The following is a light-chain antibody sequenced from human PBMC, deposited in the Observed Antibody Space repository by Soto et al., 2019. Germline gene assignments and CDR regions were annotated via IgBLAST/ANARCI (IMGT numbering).Light chain of an antibody. CDR2: GAS. Sequence: DVRMTQSPSSLSASVGDTITITCRASQTISTYLNWFQQKPGESPRLLIYGASTLHDGVPSRFSGSGSGADFTLTISGLQPEDFATYHCQQTYSDISFGGGTMVE. V-gene: IGKV1-39*01. J-gene: IGKJ4*01. CDR1: QTISTY. CDR3: QQTYSDIS.